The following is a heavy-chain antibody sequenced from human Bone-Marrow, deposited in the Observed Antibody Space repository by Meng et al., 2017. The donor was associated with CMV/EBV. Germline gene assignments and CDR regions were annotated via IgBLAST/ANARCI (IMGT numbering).Heavy chain of an antibody. V-gene: IGHV4-39*07. D-gene: IGHD6-6*01. J-gene: IGHJ6*01. CDR1: GGSISSSSYY. CDR2: IYYSGST. CDR3: ARGGKYSSSSWRHPYYYYGMGV. Sequence: SETLSLTCTVSGGSISSSSYYWGWIRQPPGKGLEWIGSIYYSGSTYYNPSLKSRVTISVDTSKNQFSLKLSSVTAADTAVYYCARGGKYSSSSWRHPYYYYGMGVWGQGATVTSYS.